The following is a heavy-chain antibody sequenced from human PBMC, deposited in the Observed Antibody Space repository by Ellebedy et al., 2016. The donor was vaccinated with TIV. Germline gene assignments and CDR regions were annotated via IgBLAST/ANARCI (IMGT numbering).Heavy chain of an antibody. J-gene: IGHJ4*02. CDR1: GFNFDDHG. CDR3: AKVTAAADN. Sequence: GESLKISXVGSGFNFDDHGMHWVRQAPGKGLEWLAVISYDGSNTYYADSVKGRITVSRDNSKNTLYLQMNSLRAEDTAVYYCAKVTAAADNWGQGTLVTVSS. V-gene: IGHV3-30*18. D-gene: IGHD6-13*01. CDR2: ISYDGSNT.